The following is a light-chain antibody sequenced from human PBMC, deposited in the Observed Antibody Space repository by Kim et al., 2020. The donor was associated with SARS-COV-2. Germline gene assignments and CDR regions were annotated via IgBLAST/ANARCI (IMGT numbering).Light chain of an antibody. CDR2: GAS. Sequence: SPGERATLSCRASQSVSSSYLAWYQQKPGQAPRLLIYGASSRTTGIPDRFSGSGSGTDFTLTISRLEPEDFAVYYCQQYGSSPLTFGGGTKVDIK. CDR1: QSVSSSY. V-gene: IGKV3-20*01. CDR3: QQYGSSPLT. J-gene: IGKJ4*01.